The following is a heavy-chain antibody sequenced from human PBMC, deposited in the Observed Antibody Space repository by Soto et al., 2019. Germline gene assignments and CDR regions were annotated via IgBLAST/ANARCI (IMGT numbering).Heavy chain of an antibody. Sequence: QVQLVESGGGVVQPGRSLRLSCAASGFTFSSYGMHWVRQAPGKGLEWVAVISYDGSNKYDADSVKGRFTISRDNSKNTLYLQMNSLRAEDTAVYYCARSPYSVSYLAYFDYWGQGTLVTVSS. CDR2: ISYDGSNK. J-gene: IGHJ4*02. V-gene: IGHV3-30*03. CDR1: GFTFSSYG. D-gene: IGHD1-26*01. CDR3: ARSPYSVSYLAYFDY.